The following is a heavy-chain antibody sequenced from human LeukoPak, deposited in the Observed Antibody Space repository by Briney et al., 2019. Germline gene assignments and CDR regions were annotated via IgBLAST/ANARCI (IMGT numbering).Heavy chain of an antibody. CDR1: GFTFSSYE. CDR3: ARVDSGSSYYYYGMDV. J-gene: IGHJ6*02. CDR2: ISSSGSTI. D-gene: IGHD1-26*01. V-gene: IGHV3-48*03. Sequence: GGSLRLSCAASGFTFSSYEMNWVRQAPGKGLEWVSYISSSGSTIYYADSVKGRFTISRDNAKNSLYLQMNSLRAEDTAVYYCARVDSGSSYYYYGMDVWGQGTTVTVSS.